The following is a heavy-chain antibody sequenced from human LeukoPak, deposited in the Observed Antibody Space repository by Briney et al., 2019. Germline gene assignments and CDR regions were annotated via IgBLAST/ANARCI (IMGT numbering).Heavy chain of an antibody. CDR2: ISASGGRT. V-gene: IGHV3-23*01. CDR1: GFTFTAYW. Sequence: GGSLRLSCEGSGFTFTAYWMSWVRQAPGKGLEGVSAISASGGRTDYADSVKVRFTISRDKSKNTLYLQMNSLRVEDTAVYYCATDHGVWGKGTTVTVSS. CDR3: ATDHGV. J-gene: IGHJ6*04.